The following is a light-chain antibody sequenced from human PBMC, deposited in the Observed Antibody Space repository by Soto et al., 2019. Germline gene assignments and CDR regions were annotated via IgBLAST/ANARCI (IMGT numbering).Light chain of an antibody. CDR3: QQYNNWPAIT. J-gene: IGKJ5*01. Sequence: IVWTQSTGTLSLSPGERATLSCRASQSVSSSYLAWYQQKPGQAPRLLIYGAFTRATGIPPRFSGSGSGTEFTLTISSLQSEDFAIYYCQQYNNWPAITSGQGTRLE. CDR1: QSVSSSY. CDR2: GAF. V-gene: IGKV3D-15*01.